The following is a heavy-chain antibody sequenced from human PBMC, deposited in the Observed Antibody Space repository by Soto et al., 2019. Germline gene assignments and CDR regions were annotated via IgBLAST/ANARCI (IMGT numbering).Heavy chain of an antibody. V-gene: IGHV4-31*03. CDR1: GGSISSGGYY. Sequence: SETLSLTCTASGGSISSGGYYWSWIRQHPGKGLEWIGYIYYSGSTYYNPSLKSRVTISVDTSKNQFSLKLSSVTAADTAVYYCARDRRVGGAFDIWGQGTMVTVSS. D-gene: IGHD3-10*01. CDR2: IYYSGST. J-gene: IGHJ3*02. CDR3: ARDRRVGGAFDI.